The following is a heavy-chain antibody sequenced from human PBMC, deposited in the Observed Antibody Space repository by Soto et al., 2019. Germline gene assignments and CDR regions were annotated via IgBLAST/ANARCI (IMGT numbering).Heavy chain of an antibody. D-gene: IGHD3-3*01. CDR3: ARLRFSQGLHYYYGMDV. CDR1: GGSISSYY. CDR2: IYFSGST. J-gene: IGHJ6*02. V-gene: IGHV4-59*01. Sequence: QVQLQESGPGLVKPSETLSLTCTVSGGSISSYYWSWIRQPPGKGLEWIGYIYFSGSTNYNPSLKSRVTISVDTSKNQFSLKLSSVTAADTAVYYCARLRFSQGLHYYYGMDVWGQGTTVTVSS.